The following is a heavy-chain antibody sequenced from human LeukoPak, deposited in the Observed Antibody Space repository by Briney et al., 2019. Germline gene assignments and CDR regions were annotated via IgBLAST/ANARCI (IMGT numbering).Heavy chain of an antibody. CDR3: ARVGRFLEWLLLTWPDNWFDP. J-gene: IGHJ5*02. CDR1: GGSLSTHH. D-gene: IGHD3-3*01. CDR2: ISDSGST. V-gene: IGHV4-59*11. Sequence: SETLSLTCVVSGGSLSTHHWSWIRQSPGRGLEWIGYISDSGSTNYNPSLKSRVTISVDTSKNQFSLKLSSVTAADTAVYYCARVGRFLEWLLLTWPDNWFDPWGQGTLVTVSS.